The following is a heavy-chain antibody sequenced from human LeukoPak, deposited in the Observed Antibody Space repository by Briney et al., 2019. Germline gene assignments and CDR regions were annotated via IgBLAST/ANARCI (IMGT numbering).Heavy chain of an antibody. D-gene: IGHD1-26*01. J-gene: IGHJ3*02. CDR3: ARLRTVGTTYDALHT. CDR2: MYYSGST. Sequence: KPSETLSLTCTVSGGSISSSSYYWGWIRQPPGKGLEWIGSMYYSGSTFYNPSLQSRLTMSVDTSKNQFSLKLSSVTAADTAVYYCARLRTVGTTYDALHTWGQGTMVTVSS. CDR1: GGSISSSSYY. V-gene: IGHV4-39*01.